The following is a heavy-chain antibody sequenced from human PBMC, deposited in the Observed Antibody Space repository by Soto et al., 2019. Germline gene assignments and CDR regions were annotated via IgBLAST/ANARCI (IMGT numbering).Heavy chain of an antibody. V-gene: IGHV4-59*08. J-gene: IGHJ6*02. CDR1: GGSISSYY. D-gene: IGHD3-22*01. Sequence: QVQLQESGPGLVKPSETLSLTCTVSGGSISSYYWSWIRQPPRKGLEWIGYIYYSGSTNYNPSLHRRVTISVDTSKNQFSLKLSSVPAADTAVYYCARHLGSYYDSSGLPYYYYGMDVWGQGTTVTVSS. CDR3: ARHLGSYYDSSGLPYYYYGMDV. CDR2: IYYSGST.